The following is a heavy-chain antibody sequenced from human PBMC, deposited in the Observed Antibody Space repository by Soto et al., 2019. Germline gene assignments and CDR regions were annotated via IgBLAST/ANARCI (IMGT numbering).Heavy chain of an antibody. CDR1: GGSISRYY. J-gene: IGHJ4*02. Sequence: QVQLQESGPGLVKPSETLSLTCTVSGGSISRYYWSWIRPPPGKGLEWIGYIYYSGSTNYNPSLKRRVTISVDTPKNQFSLKLSSATAADAAVYYCARHTAARFHFDYWGPGILVTVSS. CDR3: ARHTAARFHFDY. V-gene: IGHV4-59*08. D-gene: IGHD6-6*01. CDR2: IYYSGST.